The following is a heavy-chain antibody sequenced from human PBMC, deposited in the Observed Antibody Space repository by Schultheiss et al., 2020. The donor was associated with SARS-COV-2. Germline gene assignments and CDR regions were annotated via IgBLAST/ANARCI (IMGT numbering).Heavy chain of an antibody. D-gene: IGHD2-15*01. CDR1: GGSISSSSYY. Sequence: SQTLSLTCTVSGGSISSSSYYWGWIRQPPGKGLEWIGEINHSGSTNYNPSLKSRVTISVDTSKNQFSLKLSSVTAADTAVYYCARGVAADYWGQGTLVTVSS. CDR3: ARGVAADY. V-gene: IGHV4-39*07. J-gene: IGHJ4*02. CDR2: INHSGST.